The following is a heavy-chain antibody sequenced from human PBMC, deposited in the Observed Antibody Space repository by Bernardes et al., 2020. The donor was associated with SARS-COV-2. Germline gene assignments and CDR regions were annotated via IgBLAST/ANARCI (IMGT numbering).Heavy chain of an antibody. CDR1: GISVSDKY. J-gene: IGHJ5*02. D-gene: IGHD6-13*01. CDR3: ACLLNTWYTSGFDP. CDR2: IYVGAST. Sequence: GGSLRLSCAASGISVSDKYMIWVRQAPGMGLEWVSVIYVGASTDYAASVKGRFTISRDTSNNRLNLQMNNLRADDTAVYYCACLLNTWYTSGFDPWGQGTLVTVSS. V-gene: IGHV3-66*01.